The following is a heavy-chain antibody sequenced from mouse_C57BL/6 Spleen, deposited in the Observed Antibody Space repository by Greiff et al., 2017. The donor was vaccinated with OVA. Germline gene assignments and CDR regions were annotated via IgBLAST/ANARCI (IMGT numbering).Heavy chain of an antibody. V-gene: IGHV5-6*01. CDR3: ARMDWDYFDY. D-gene: IGHD4-1*01. CDR2: ISSGGSYT. J-gene: IGHJ2*01. Sequence: EVKLMESGGDLVKPGGSLKLSCAASGFTFSSYGMSWVRQTPDKRLEWVATISSGGSYTYYPDSVKGRVTISRDNAQNTLYLQMSSLKSEDTAMYYCARMDWDYFDYWGQGTTLTASS. CDR1: GFTFSSYG.